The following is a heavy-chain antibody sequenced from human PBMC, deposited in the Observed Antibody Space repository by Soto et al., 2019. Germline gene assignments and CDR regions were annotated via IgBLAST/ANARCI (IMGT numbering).Heavy chain of an antibody. CDR1: GFTFSSYG. CDR2: IWYDGSNK. CDR3: ARDSYYGYYYGMDV. J-gene: IGHJ6*02. V-gene: IGHV3-33*01. Sequence: QVQLVESGGGVVQPGRSLRLSCAASGFTFSSYGMHWVRQAPGKGLEWVAVIWYDGSNKYYADSVKGRFTISRDNSKNTLYLQMNSLIAEDTAVDYCARDSYYGYYYGMDVWGQGTTVTVSS. D-gene: IGHD1-26*01.